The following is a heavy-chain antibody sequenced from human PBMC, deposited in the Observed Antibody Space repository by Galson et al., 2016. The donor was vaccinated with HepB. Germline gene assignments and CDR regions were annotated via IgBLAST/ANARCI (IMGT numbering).Heavy chain of an antibody. CDR1: GDTFSSYA. Sequence: KVSCKASGDTFSSYAISWVRQAPGQGLEWMGGIIPIFGTTNYAQKFQGRVTITADESTSTAYMELSSLRSEDTAVYYCARDPGVAAAGHYNGLDVWGQGTTVTVSS. CDR3: ARDPGVAAAGHYNGLDV. CDR2: IIPIFGTT. D-gene: IGHD6-13*01. V-gene: IGHV1-69*01. J-gene: IGHJ6*02.